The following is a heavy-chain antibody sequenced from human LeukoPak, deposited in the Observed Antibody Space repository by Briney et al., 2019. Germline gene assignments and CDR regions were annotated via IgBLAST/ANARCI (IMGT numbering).Heavy chain of an antibody. CDR1: GYTFTSYG. J-gene: IGHJ4*02. Sequence: ASVKVSCKASGYTFTSYGISWVRQAPGQGLEWMGWISAYNGNTNYAQKLQGRVTMTTDTSTSTAYMELRSLRSDDTAVYYCARDRVIAVAGNSHDHWAQGTLVTVSS. CDR2: ISAYNGNT. D-gene: IGHD6-19*01. V-gene: IGHV1-18*01. CDR3: ARDRVIAVAGNSHDH.